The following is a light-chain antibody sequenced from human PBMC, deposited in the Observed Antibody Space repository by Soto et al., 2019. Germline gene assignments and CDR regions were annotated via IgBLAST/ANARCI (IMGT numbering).Light chain of an antibody. J-gene: IGLJ2*01. CDR1: SSNTGTNS. Sequence: QLVLTQPPSASGTPGQSVTISCSGSSSNTGTNSVNWYQHLPGTAPKLLIFNNNRRPSGVLDRFSGSKSGTSASLAISGLQSEDEAHYYCAAWDDRLKGVVFGGGTKLTVL. CDR2: NNN. V-gene: IGLV1-44*01. CDR3: AAWDDRLKGVV.